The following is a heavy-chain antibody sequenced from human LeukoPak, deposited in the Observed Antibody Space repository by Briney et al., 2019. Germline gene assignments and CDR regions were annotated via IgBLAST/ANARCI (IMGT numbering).Heavy chain of an antibody. CDR3: ARGIRFGYYGSGSSSFDY. CDR1: GGSFSGCY. J-gene: IGHJ4*02. CDR2: INHSGST. D-gene: IGHD3-10*01. Sequence: SETLSLTCAAYGGSFSGCYWSWIRQPPGKGLEWIGEINHSGSTNYNPSLKSRVTISVDTSKNQFSLKLSSVTAADTAVYYCARGIRFGYYGSGSSSFDYWGQGTLVTVSS. V-gene: IGHV4-34*01.